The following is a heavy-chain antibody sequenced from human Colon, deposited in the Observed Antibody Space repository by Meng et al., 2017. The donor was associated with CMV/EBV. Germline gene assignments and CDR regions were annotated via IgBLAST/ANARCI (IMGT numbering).Heavy chain of an antibody. D-gene: IGHD7-27*01. CDR3: ARDLGLYYYYGMDV. J-gene: IGHJ6*02. Sequence: GESLKISCAASGFSFSSYGMHWVRRAPGKGLEWVAFIRYDGTNKYYADSVKGRFTISRDNSENTVYLQMNSLRAEDTAVYYCARDLGLYYYYGMDVWGQGTTVTVSS. CDR2: IRYDGTNK. V-gene: IGHV3-30*02. CDR1: GFSFSSYG.